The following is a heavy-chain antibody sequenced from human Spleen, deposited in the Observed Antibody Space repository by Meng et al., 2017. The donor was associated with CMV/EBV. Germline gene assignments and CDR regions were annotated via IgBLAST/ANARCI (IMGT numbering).Heavy chain of an antibody. V-gene: IGHV3-30*02. J-gene: IGHJ4*02. CDR1: GFSFSSYG. D-gene: IGHD2-15*01. CDR2: IYYDGSKK. CDR3: AKDLYGSSWAAPSDY. Sequence: GGSLRLSCAASGFSFSSYGMQWVRQAPGKGLEWVAFIYYDGSKKYYADSVKGRFTLSRDNSKNTVYVQMNSLRAEDTAVYYCAKDLYGSSWAAPSDYWGQGTLVTVSS.